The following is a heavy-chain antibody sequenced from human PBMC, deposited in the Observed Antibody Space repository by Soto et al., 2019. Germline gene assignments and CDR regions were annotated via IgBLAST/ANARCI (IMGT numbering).Heavy chain of an antibody. CDR2: IYYSGST. D-gene: IGHD4-17*01. Sequence: QVQLQESGPGLVKPSQTLSLPCTVSGGSISSGGYYWSWIRQHPGKGLEWIGYIYYSGSTCYNPFLKSRVTISVDTSKNQFSLKLSSVTAADTAVYYCARSSQSTVTTFAYWGQGTLVTVSS. V-gene: IGHV4-31*03. CDR3: ARSSQSTVTTFAY. CDR1: GGSISSGGYY. J-gene: IGHJ4*02.